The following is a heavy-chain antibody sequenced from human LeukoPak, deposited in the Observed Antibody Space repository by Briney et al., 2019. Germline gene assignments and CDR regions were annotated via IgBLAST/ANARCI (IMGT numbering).Heavy chain of an antibody. D-gene: IGHD3-9*01. Sequence: GSLRLSCAASGFTFNTYWMHWVRQAPGKGLVWVSRIDSDGSSTSYADSVKGRFTISRDDAMNTLYLQMNSLRAEDTAVYYCTRDYDILWGQGTLVTVSS. CDR3: TRDYDIL. V-gene: IGHV3-74*01. CDR1: GFTFNTYW. CDR2: IDSDGSST. J-gene: IGHJ4*02.